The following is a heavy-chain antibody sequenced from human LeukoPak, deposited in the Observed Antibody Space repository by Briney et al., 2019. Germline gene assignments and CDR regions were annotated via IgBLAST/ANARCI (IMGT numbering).Heavy chain of an antibody. V-gene: IGHV3-23*01. CDR1: GFTFSSYA. Sequence: PGGSLRLSCAATGFTFSSYAMGWVRQAPGKGLEWVSGIYASGDSTYYGDSVKGRFTVSRDNSKSTLYLEMNSLRAEDTAVYYCAKLGFHCSGGSCYTCDYWGQGTLVTVSS. D-gene: IGHD2-15*01. CDR2: IYASGDST. J-gene: IGHJ4*02. CDR3: AKLGFHCSGGSCYTCDY.